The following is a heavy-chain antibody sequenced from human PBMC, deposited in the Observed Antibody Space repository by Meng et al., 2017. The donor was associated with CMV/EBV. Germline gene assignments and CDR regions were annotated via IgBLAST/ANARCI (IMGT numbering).Heavy chain of an antibody. V-gene: IGHV4-59*01. Sequence: SETLSLTCTVSGGTISSYYWSWIRQPPGKGLEWIGYIYYSGSTNYNPSLKSRVTISVDTSKNQFFLKLGSVTAADTAVYYCARGGYGDYGRLGVDYWGQGTLVTVSS. CDR2: IYYSGST. D-gene: IGHD4-17*01. CDR1: GGTISSYY. CDR3: ARGGYGDYGRLGVDY. J-gene: IGHJ4*02.